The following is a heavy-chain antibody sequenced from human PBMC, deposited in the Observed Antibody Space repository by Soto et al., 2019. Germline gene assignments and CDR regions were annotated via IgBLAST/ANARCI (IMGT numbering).Heavy chain of an antibody. V-gene: IGHV3-30*03. D-gene: IGHD3-9*01. J-gene: IGHJ6*02. CDR2: LAYDGSEK. CDR3: VRCFDYYGMDV. Sequence: QVQLVESGGGVVQPGGSLRRSCAGSGFTFSNSGMHWVRQAPGKGLEWVAVLAYDGSEKYYADSVKGRFTISRDNSKNTLYLQMNSLRVEDTAVYYCVRCFDYYGMDVWGQGTTVTVSS. CDR1: GFTFSNSG.